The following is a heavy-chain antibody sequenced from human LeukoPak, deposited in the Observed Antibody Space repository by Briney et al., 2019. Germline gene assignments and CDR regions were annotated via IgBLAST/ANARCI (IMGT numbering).Heavy chain of an antibody. CDR1: GFTFSGYA. D-gene: IGHD3-22*01. Sequence: GGSLRLSCAASGFTFSGYAMSWVRQAPGKGLEWVSAISDSGGSTNYADSVKGRFTISRDNSKNTLYLQMNSLRAEDTAIYYCAKDYRDSSGAYYYMDVWGKGTTVTVSS. CDR3: AKDYRDSSGAYYYMDV. CDR2: ISDSGGST. J-gene: IGHJ6*03. V-gene: IGHV3-23*01.